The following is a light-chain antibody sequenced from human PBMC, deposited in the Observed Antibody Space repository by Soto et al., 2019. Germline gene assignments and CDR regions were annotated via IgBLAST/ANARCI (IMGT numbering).Light chain of an antibody. CDR2: DAS. CDR3: HQYGVSPRT. V-gene: IGKV3-20*01. J-gene: IGKJ1*01. CDR1: QSVNNNY. Sequence: EIVLTHSPGTLSLSPGERATLSCRASQSVNNNYLAWYQQKPGQAPRLVIYDASSRATGIPDRFRGSGSGTDFTLTIYSLEPEDFAVYYCHQYGVSPRTFGQGTKVDIK.